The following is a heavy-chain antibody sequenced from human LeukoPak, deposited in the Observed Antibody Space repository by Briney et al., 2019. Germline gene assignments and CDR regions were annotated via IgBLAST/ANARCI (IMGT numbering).Heavy chain of an antibody. Sequence: ASVKVSCKASGYTFTSYGISWVRQAPGQGLEWMGWISAYNGNTNYAQKFQGRVTITADKSTSTAYMELSSLRSEDTAVYYCARAYCSSTSCSGPPHFDYWGQGTLVTVSS. V-gene: IGHV1-18*01. D-gene: IGHD2-2*01. CDR2: ISAYNGNT. J-gene: IGHJ4*02. CDR3: ARAYCSSTSCSGPPHFDY. CDR1: GYTFTSYG.